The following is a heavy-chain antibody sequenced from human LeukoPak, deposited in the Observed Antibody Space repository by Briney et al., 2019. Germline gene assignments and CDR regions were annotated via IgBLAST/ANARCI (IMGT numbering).Heavy chain of an antibody. CDR1: GFTFSSYS. V-gene: IGHV3-48*02. CDR2: ISSSSSTT. CDR3: ARDQSGYPYYFDY. Sequence: GGSLRLSCAASGFTFSSYSMSWVRQAPGKGLEWVSYISSSSSTTYYADSVKGRFTISRDNAKNSLYLQMNSLRDEDTAVYYCARDQSGYPYYFDYWGQGTLVTVSS. J-gene: IGHJ4*02. D-gene: IGHD3-9*01.